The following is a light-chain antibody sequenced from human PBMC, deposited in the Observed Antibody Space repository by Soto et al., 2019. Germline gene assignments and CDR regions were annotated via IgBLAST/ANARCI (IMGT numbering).Light chain of an antibody. J-gene: IGKJ1*01. Sequence: EIVLTQSPGTLSLSPGERATLSCRASQGVSSSYLAWYQQKPGRAPRLLIFSASSRATGIPDRFSGSGLGTDFTITISGLEPEDFAVSYCQQYGSSPRSWTFGQGTKVEMK. CDR2: SAS. CDR1: QGVSSSY. V-gene: IGKV3-20*01. CDR3: QQYGSSPRSWT.